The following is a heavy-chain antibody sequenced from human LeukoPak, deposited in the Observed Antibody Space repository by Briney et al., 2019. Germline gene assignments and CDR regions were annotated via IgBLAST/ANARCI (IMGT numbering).Heavy chain of an antibody. CDR1: GYTFTSYD. Sequence: ASVKVSCKASGYTFTSYDINWVRQATGQGLEWMGWMNPNSGNTGYAQKFQGRVTMTRNTSISTAYMELSSLRSEDTAVYYCAKGTLGDYRAGPDYWGRGTLVTVSS. D-gene: IGHD4-17*01. CDR2: MNPNSGNT. CDR3: AKGTLGDYRAGPDY. J-gene: IGHJ4*02. V-gene: IGHV1-8*01.